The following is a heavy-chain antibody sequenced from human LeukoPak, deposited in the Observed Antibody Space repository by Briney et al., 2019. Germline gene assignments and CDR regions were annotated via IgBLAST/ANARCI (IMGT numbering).Heavy chain of an antibody. V-gene: IGHV3-21*01. CDR3: ARDSGPADPEAFDI. Sequence: GGSLRLSCAASGFAFRTYSMNWVRQAPGKGLEWVSTISSHSIYIYYADSVKGRFTVSRDNAKNLLYLQMDSLRADDTAVYYCARDSGPADPEAFDIWGQGTMVTVSS. CDR1: GFAFRTYS. CDR2: ISSHSIYI. J-gene: IGHJ3*02. D-gene: IGHD1-14*01.